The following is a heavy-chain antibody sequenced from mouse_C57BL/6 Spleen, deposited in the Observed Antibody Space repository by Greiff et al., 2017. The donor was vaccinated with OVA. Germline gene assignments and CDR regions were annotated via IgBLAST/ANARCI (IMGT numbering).Heavy chain of an antibody. CDR3: ARGGYEGGFAY. CDR1: GFTFSDYY. J-gene: IGHJ3*01. CDR2: INYDGSST. Sequence: EVMLVESEGGLVQPGSSMKLSCTASGFTFSDYYMAWVRQVPEKGLEWVANINYDGSSTYYLDSLKSRFIISRDNAKNILYLQMSSLKSEDTATYYCARGGYEGGFAYWGQGTLVTVSA. D-gene: IGHD2-2*01. V-gene: IGHV5-16*01.